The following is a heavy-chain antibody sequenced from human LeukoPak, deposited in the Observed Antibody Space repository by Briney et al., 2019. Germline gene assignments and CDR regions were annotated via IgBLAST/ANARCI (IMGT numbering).Heavy chain of an antibody. Sequence: SETLSLTCTVSGGSVSSYYWSWIRQPPGKGLEWIGYIKSSGSTNYNPSLRSRVTISIDTSKNQFSLRLNSVTAADTAVYYCARDGTVATNWFDPWGQGTLVTVSS. CDR3: ARDGTVATNWFDP. CDR2: IKSSGST. V-gene: IGHV4-59*02. CDR1: GGSVSSYY. D-gene: IGHD5-12*01. J-gene: IGHJ5*02.